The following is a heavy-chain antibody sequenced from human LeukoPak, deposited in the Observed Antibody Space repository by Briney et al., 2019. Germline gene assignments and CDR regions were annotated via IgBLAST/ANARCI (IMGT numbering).Heavy chain of an antibody. V-gene: IGHV1-69*04. Sequence: SVKVSCKASGGTFSSYAISWVRQAPGQGLEWMGRIIPILGIANYAQKFQGRVTITADKSTSTAYMELSSLRSEDTAVYYCASDGAYQPPRYWGQGTLVTVSS. CDR1: GGTFSSYA. D-gene: IGHD2-2*01. J-gene: IGHJ4*02. CDR3: ASDGAYQPPRY. CDR2: IIPILGIA.